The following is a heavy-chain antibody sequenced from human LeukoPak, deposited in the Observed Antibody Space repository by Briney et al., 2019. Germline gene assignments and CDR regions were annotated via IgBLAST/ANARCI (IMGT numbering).Heavy chain of an antibody. J-gene: IGHJ5*02. CDR3: ARGWAGRPSGSYYR. Sequence: ASVKVSCKASGYTFTSYDINWVRQATGQGLEWMGWMNPNSGNTGYAQKFQGRVTMTRNTSISTAHMELSSLRSEDTAVYYCARGWAGRPSGSYYRWGQGTLVTVSS. CDR2: MNPNSGNT. V-gene: IGHV1-8*01. D-gene: IGHD1-26*01. CDR1: GYTFTSYD.